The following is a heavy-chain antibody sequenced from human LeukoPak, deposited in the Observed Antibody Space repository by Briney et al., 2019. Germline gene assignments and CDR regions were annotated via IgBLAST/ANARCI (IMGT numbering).Heavy chain of an antibody. Sequence: YPSETLSLTCTVSGGSISSSSYYWGWIRQPPGKGLEWIGSIYYSGSTNYNPSLKSRVTISVDTSKNQFSLKLSSVTAADTAVYYCTRGSIAYYYMDVWGKGTTVTISS. J-gene: IGHJ6*03. CDR2: IYYSGST. CDR1: GGSISSSSYY. CDR3: TRGSIAYYYMDV. D-gene: IGHD3-22*01. V-gene: IGHV4-39*07.